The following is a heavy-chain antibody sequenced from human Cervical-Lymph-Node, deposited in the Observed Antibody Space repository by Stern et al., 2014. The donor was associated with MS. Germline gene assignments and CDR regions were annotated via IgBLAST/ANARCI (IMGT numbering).Heavy chain of an antibody. CDR3: ASFIGDCSSTSCYSYGMDV. V-gene: IGHV3-11*01. Sequence: VQLVESGGGLVKPGGSLRLSCAASGFTFSDYYMSWIRQAPGKGLEWVSYISSSGSTIYYADSVKGRFTISRDNAKNSLYLQMNSLRAEDTAVYYCASFIGDCSSTSCYSYGMDVWGQGTTVTVSS. CDR2: ISSSGSTI. CDR1: GFTFSDYY. D-gene: IGHD2-2*02. J-gene: IGHJ6*02.